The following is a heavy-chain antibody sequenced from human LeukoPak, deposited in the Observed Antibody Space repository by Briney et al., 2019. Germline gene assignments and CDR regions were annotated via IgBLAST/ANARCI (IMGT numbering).Heavy chain of an antibody. CDR1: GFTFSSHA. J-gene: IGHJ4*02. CDR2: ISGSGGST. V-gene: IGHV3-23*01. D-gene: IGHD1-26*01. Sequence: GGSLRLSCAAPGFTFSSHAMSWVRQAPGKGLGWGSAISGSGGSTYYADSVKGRFTISRDNSKNTLYLKMNSLRAEDTAIYYCAKENLVGTTTAYDYWGQGTLVTVSS. CDR3: AKENLVGTTTAYDY.